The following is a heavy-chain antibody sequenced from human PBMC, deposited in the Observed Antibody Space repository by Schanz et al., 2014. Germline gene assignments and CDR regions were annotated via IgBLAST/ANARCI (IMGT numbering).Heavy chain of an antibody. J-gene: IGHJ3*02. CDR3: AKSDAFDI. CDR1: GFTFSNYW. Sequence: EVQLVESGGGLVQPGGSLRLSCAASGFTFSNYWMHWVRQAPGKGLVWVSRINGDGSRTAYADSVKGRFTISRDNAKNTLYLQMNSLRAEDTAVYYCAKSDAFDIWGQWTLVTVSS. CDR2: INGDGSRT. V-gene: IGHV3-74*01.